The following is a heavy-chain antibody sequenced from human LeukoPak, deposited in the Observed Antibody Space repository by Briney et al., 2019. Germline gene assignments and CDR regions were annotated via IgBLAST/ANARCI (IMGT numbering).Heavy chain of an antibody. CDR2: INLDGSER. Sequence: GGSLRLSCAASGFTFSGHSMTWVGQAPCKELEGVANINLDGSERFYVDFVKGRFTISRDNADNSMNLQMNSLRAEDTAVYYCGRVIAGAIDYWGQGTLVTVSS. CDR1: GFTFSGHS. CDR3: GRVIAGAIDY. V-gene: IGHV3-7*01. J-gene: IGHJ4*02. D-gene: IGHD6-13*01.